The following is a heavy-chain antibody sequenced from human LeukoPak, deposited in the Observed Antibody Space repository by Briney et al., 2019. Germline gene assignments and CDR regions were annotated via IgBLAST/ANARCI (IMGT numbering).Heavy chain of an antibody. CDR1: ARSISSNN. J-gene: IGHJ4*02. D-gene: IGHD6-19*01. CDR3: ARLSVAGTPFDY. Sequence: SSALALKGTVYARSISSNNWSWNQQPPGKELKWIGYIYYSGGTNYNPSLKSRVTISVDTSKNQFSLKLSSVTAADTAVYYCARLSVAGTPFDYWGQGTLVTVSS. V-gene: IGHV4-59*01. CDR2: IYYSGGT.